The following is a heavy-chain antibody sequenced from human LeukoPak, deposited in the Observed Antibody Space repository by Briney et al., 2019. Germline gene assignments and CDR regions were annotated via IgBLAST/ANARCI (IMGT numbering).Heavy chain of an antibody. CDR3: ARAQKSGRDGYASAFDI. J-gene: IGHJ3*02. CDR1: GFTFSSYG. CDR2: IRYDGSNK. D-gene: IGHD5-24*01. Sequence: GGSLRLSCAASGFTFSSYGMHWVRQAPGKGLEWVAFIRYDGSNKYYADSVKGRFTIPRDNSKNTLYLQMNSLRAEDTAVYYCARAQKSGRDGYASAFDIWGQGTMVTVSS. V-gene: IGHV3-30*02.